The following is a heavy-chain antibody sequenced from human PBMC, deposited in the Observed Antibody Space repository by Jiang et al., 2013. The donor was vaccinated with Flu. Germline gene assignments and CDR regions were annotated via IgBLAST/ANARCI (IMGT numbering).Heavy chain of an antibody. CDR1: GFTFSSYA. CDR3: AKARDWENYYFYSMDV. V-gene: IGHV3-23*01. J-gene: IGHJ6*02. CDR2: ISGSGGGT. D-gene: IGHD2-21*02. Sequence: GLVQPGGSLRLSCAASGFTFSSYAMSWVRQAPGKGLEWVSAISGSGGGTYYADSVKGRFTLSRDNARNALFLQMNSLRAEDTAVYYCAKARDWENYYFYSMDVWGQGTTVTVSS.